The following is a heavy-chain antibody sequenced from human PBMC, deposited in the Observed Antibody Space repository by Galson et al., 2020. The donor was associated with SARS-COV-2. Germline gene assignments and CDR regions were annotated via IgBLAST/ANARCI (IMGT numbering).Heavy chain of an antibody. J-gene: IGHJ6*04. V-gene: IGHV3-30*02. Sequence: GESLKISCAGSGFNFSNYGIQWIRQAQGKGLEWVAHIRYDGSHQYSEDFVKGRITLSRDNSQNTATLQMNNLRAEDTAIYYCAKDRPYNLLCGLYVDVWGKGTAVIVSS. CDR3: AKDRPYNLLCGLYVDV. CDR2: IRYDGSHQ. D-gene: IGHD1-20*01. CDR1: GFNFSNYG.